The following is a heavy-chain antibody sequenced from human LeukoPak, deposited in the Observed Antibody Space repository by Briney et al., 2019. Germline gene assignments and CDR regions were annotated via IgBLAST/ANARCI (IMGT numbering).Heavy chain of an antibody. Sequence: ASVKVSCKASGYTFINYGISWVRQAPGQGLEWMGWISTYNGNTNYAQKLQGRVTMTTDTSTSTAYMELRSLRSDDTAVYYCARAYYDSSAFDYWGQGTLVTVPS. V-gene: IGHV1-18*01. D-gene: IGHD3-22*01. CDR1: GYTFINYG. CDR2: ISTYNGNT. J-gene: IGHJ4*02. CDR3: ARAYYDSSAFDY.